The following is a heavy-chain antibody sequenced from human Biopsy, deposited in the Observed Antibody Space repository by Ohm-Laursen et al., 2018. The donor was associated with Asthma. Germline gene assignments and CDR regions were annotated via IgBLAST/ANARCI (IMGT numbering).Heavy chain of an antibody. CDR1: GGSISRDY. Sequence: GTLSLTCTVSGGSISRDYWSWIRQPPGKGLEWIGYIYYSGSTNYNPSLKSRVTISEDTSKNQFSLKLTSVTAEDTAVYYCARDVDLRSVYWGQGTLVTVSS. J-gene: IGHJ4*02. CDR2: IYYSGST. V-gene: IGHV4-59*12. D-gene: IGHD2-15*01. CDR3: ARDVDLRSVY.